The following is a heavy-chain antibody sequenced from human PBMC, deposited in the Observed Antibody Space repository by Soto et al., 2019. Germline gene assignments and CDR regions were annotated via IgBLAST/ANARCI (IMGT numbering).Heavy chain of an antibody. CDR2: INHCCST. Sequence: PSETLSLTCTVSGGSIGSSSNHWGWIRQPPGKGLEWIWDINHCCSTNSNPSLKRRVTISVDTSKNQFSLKLSFVTAADTAVYYCARGSGWYKMGFNYWGQGTLVTVSS. CDR3: ARGSGWYKMGFNY. V-gene: IGHV4-39*07. J-gene: IGHJ4*02. D-gene: IGHD6-19*01. CDR1: GGSIGSSSNH.